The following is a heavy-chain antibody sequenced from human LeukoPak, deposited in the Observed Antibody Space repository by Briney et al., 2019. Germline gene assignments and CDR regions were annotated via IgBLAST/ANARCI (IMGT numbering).Heavy chain of an antibody. D-gene: IGHD3-22*01. CDR2: ISKDGGNK. V-gene: IGHV3-30-3*01. J-gene: IGHJ4*02. CDR3: AKDNPNYYDSNY. Sequence: GGSLRLSCAASGFTFSDYAMHWVRQTPGKGLEWVAIISKDGGNKFYADSVKGRFTISRDNSKNTVYLQMDSLRVEDTAVYYCAKDNPNYYDSNYWGQGTLVTVSS. CDR1: GFTFSDYA.